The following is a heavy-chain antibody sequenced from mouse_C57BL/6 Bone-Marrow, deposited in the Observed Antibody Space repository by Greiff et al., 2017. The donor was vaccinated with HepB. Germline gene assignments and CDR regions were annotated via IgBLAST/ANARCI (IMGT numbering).Heavy chain of an antibody. Sequence: DVQLVESGGDLVKPGGSLKLSCAASGFTFSSYGMSWVRQTPDKRLEWVATISSGGSYTYYPDSVKGRFTISRDNAKNTLYLQMSSLKSEDTAMYYCARDYGSSLFDYWGQGTTLTVSS. CDR1: GFTFSSYG. CDR3: ARDYGSSLFDY. D-gene: IGHD1-1*01. V-gene: IGHV5-6*01. J-gene: IGHJ2*01. CDR2: ISSGGSYT.